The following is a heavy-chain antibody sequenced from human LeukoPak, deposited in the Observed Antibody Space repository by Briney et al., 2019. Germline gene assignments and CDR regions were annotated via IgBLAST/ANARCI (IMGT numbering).Heavy chain of an antibody. D-gene: IGHD1-20*01. CDR1: EYTFTAYY. CDR3: ARSITGTGLTYYYYGMDV. CDR2: INTNSGGT. Sequence: ASVKVSCTASEYTFTAYYMHWVRQATRLGLEWLGWINTNSGGTNYAQKFQGRVTMTRDTSISTAYMDLSRLRSDDTAVYYCARSITGTGLTYYYYGMDVWGQGTTVTVSS. V-gene: IGHV1-2*02. J-gene: IGHJ6*02.